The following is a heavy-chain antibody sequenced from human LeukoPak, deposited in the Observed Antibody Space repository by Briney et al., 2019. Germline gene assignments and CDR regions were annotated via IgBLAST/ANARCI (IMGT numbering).Heavy chain of an antibody. V-gene: IGHV3-23*01. J-gene: IGHJ4*02. CDR2: ISGSGGTT. CDR1: GFAFSRYG. CDR3: AKGFWGRPIDY. D-gene: IGHD3-16*01. Sequence: PGGSLRLSCAASGFAFSRYGMSWVRQAPGNGLEWVSGISGSGGTTYYADSVKGRFTISRDNSKNTLYLQMNSLRAEDTAIYYCAKGFWGRPIDYWGQGTLVTVSS.